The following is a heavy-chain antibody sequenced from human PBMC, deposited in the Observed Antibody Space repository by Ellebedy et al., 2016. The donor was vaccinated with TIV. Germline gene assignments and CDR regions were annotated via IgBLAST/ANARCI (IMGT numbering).Heavy chain of an antibody. CDR1: GFIFTNFG. Sequence: GESLKISXAASGFIFTNFGVHWVRQAPGKGLEWVAYIWFDGASKYYAESVKGRFTISRDNSKNTVDLQMNSLRAEDTAVYYCARRIVGTNPGDYWGQGTLVTVSS. CDR2: IWFDGASK. J-gene: IGHJ4*02. D-gene: IGHD1-26*01. CDR3: ARRIVGTNPGDY. V-gene: IGHV3-33*01.